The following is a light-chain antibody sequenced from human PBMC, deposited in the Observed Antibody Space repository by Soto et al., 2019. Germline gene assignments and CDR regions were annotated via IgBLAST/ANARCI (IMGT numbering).Light chain of an antibody. J-gene: IGLJ2*01. CDR2: EDT. V-gene: IGLV6-57*02. Sequence: NFMLTQPHPVSESPGKTVTISCTGSSGSIATNYVQWYQQRPGSAPTTVIYEDTQRPSGVPERFSGSIDSSSNSASLTISGLKTEDEADYYCQSYDGSNPDVVFGGGTKLTVL. CDR1: SGSIATNY. CDR3: QSYDGSNPDVV.